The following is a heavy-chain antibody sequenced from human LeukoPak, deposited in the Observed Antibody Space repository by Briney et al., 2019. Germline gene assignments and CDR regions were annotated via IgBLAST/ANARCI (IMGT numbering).Heavy chain of an antibody. J-gene: IGHJ4*02. D-gene: IGHD3-22*01. CDR1: GFSFDSYA. V-gene: IGHV3-30*04. Sequence: PGRSLRLSCAASGFSFDSYAMHWVRQAPGKGLEWVAVILYDESNKYYADSVKGRFTISRDNSKNTLYLQMNSLRAEDTAVYYCARGTFYYDSSGFYLHDYWGQGTLVTVSS. CDR3: ARGTFYYDSSGFYLHDY. CDR2: ILYDESNK.